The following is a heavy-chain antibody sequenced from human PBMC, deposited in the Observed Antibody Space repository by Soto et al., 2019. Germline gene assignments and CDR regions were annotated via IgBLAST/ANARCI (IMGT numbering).Heavy chain of an antibody. Sequence: QPGGSLRLSCAASGFTFSDHYMDWVRQAPGKGLEWVGRTRNKANSYTTEYAASVKGRFTISRDDSKNSLYLQMNSLKTEDTAVYYCAREDYDFWSGSYAFDIWGQGTMVTVSS. CDR1: GFTFSDHY. J-gene: IGHJ3*02. V-gene: IGHV3-72*01. D-gene: IGHD3-3*01. CDR2: TRNKANSYTT. CDR3: AREDYDFWSGSYAFDI.